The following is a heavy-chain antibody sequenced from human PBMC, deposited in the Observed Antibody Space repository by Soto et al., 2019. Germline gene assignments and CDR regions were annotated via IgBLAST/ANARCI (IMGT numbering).Heavy chain of an antibody. Sequence: GGSLRLSCAASGFTFSDHYIDWVRQAPGKGLEWVGRSRDKAQGYTTPYAASVKGRFTTSRDDSKNSVYLPMNSLNTEDTAVYYCVRATYYSDSSGYTRSFDSWGRGTLVTVSS. CDR3: VRATYYSDSSGYTRSFDS. CDR1: GFTFSDHY. CDR2: SRDKAQGYTT. J-gene: IGHJ4*02. D-gene: IGHD3-22*01. V-gene: IGHV3-72*01.